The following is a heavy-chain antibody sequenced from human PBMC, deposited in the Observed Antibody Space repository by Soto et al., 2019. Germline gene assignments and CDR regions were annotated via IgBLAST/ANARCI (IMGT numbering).Heavy chain of an antibody. V-gene: IGHV5-51*01. CDR2: IYPGDSDT. CDR3: ARHSLDYDSSGYYSKTDYYYGMDV. J-gene: IGHJ6*02. CDR1: GYSFTSYW. D-gene: IGHD3-22*01. Sequence: GESLKISCKGSGYSFTSYWIGWVRQMPGKGLEWMGIIYPGDSDTRYSPSFQGQVTISADKSISTAYLQWSSLKASDTAMYYCARHSLDYDSSGYYSKTDYYYGMDVWGQGTTVTV.